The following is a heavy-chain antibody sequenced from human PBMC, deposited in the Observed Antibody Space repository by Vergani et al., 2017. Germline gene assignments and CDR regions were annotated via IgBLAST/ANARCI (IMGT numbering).Heavy chain of an antibody. V-gene: IGHV4-39*01. CDR3: ARHSSGWGYWYFDL. Sequence: QLQLQESGPGLVKPSETLSLTCTVSGGSISSSSYYWGWIRQPPGKGLEWIGSIYYSGSTYYNPSLKSRVTISVDTSTKHFSLRLSSVTAADTAVYYCARHSSGWGYWYFDLWGRGTLVTVSS. D-gene: IGHD6-19*01. J-gene: IGHJ2*01. CDR2: IYYSGST. CDR1: GGSISSSSYY.